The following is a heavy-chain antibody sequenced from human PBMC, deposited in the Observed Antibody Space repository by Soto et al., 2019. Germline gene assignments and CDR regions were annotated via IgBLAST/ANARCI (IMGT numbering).Heavy chain of an antibody. CDR1: GGTFSSYS. Sequence: QVQLVQSGAEVKKPGSSVKVSCKASGGTFSSYSINWVRQAPGQGLEWMVEIIPIFGTANYAQKFQGRVTIDADESTSTAYMELSSLRSEDTAVYYCARDGGRHSGGIDYCGHGTLVPVS. CDR3: ARDGGRHSGGIDY. D-gene: IGHD1-26*01. CDR2: IIPIFGTA. J-gene: IGHJ4*01. V-gene: IGHV1-69*01.